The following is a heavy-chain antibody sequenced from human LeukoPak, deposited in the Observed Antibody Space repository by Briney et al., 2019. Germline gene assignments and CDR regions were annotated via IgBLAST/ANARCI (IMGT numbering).Heavy chain of an antibody. CDR1: GYTFTSYG. V-gene: IGHV1-18*01. CDR3: ARDPGYGSGRNNYFDY. Sequence: ASVKVSCKASGYTFTSYGISWVRQAPGQGLEWMGWISAYNSNTNYAQKLQGRVTMTTDTSTSTAYMELRSLRSDDTAVYYCARDPGYGSGRNNYFDYWGQGTLITVSS. CDR2: ISAYNSNT. D-gene: IGHD3-10*01. J-gene: IGHJ4*02.